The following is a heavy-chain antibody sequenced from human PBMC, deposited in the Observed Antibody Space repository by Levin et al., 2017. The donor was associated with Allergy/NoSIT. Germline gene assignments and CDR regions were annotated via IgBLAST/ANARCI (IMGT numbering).Heavy chain of an antibody. CDR1: GDSVSSNSAA. CDR2: TYYRSKWYN. V-gene: IGHV6-1*01. CDR3: ARDGGYSYGYSGGFDY. J-gene: IGHJ4*02. Sequence: SQTLSLTCAISGDSVSSNSAAWNWIRQSPSRGLEWLGRTYYRSKWYNDYAVSVKSRITINPDTSKNQFSLQLNSVTPEDTAVYYCARDGGYSYGYSGGFDYWGQGTLVTVSS. D-gene: IGHD5-18*01.